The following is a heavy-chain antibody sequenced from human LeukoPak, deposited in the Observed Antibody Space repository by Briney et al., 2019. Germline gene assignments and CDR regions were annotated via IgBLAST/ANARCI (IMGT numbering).Heavy chain of an antibody. CDR3: ARHLEKDFWTGIYKDYYYYYMDV. V-gene: IGHV3-30*03. Sequence: GGSLRLSCAASGFTFSSYSMNWVRQAPGKGLEWVAVISYDGSNKYYADSVKGRFTISRDNSKNTLYLQMNSLRAEDTAVYYCARHLEKDFWTGIYKDYYYYYMDVWGKGTTVTVSS. CDR1: GFTFSSYS. CDR2: ISYDGSNK. J-gene: IGHJ6*03. D-gene: IGHD3/OR15-3a*01.